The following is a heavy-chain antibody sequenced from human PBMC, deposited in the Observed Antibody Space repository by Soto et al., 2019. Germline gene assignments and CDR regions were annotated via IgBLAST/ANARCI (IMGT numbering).Heavy chain of an antibody. CDR1: GYTFINYG. D-gene: IGHD5-12*01. CDR2: ITPYNGNT. J-gene: IGHJ5*02. V-gene: IGHV1-18*01. Sequence: QVPLVQSGAEVKKPGASVKVSCKASGYTFINYGINWVRQAPGQGLEWMGWITPYNGNTNYAQKLKGRVTMTTDTSTSTAYMELRSLRSDDTAVYYCARGWVGSGYDPWGQGTLVTVSS. CDR3: ARGWVGSGYDP.